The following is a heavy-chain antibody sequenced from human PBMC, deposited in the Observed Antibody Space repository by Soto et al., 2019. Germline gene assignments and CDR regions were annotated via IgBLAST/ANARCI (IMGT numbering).Heavy chain of an antibody. V-gene: IGHV5-51*01. CDR2: IYPDDSDA. Sequence: GESLKISCKGSGYSFTSYWIDWVRQVPGKGLEWMGIIYPDDSDAKYSPSFQGQVTMSADKSINTAYLQWSSLKASDTGMYFCARDGLTSSTSFDYWGQGTQVTLSS. J-gene: IGHJ4*02. D-gene: IGHD3-10*01. CDR3: ARDGLTSSTSFDY. CDR1: GYSFTSYW.